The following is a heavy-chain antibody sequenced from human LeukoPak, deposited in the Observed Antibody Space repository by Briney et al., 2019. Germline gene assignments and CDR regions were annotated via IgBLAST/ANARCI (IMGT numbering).Heavy chain of an antibody. V-gene: IGHV4-38-2*02. CDR3: AKSNGYGLIDY. J-gene: IGHJ4*02. CDR1: GYSISSGYY. CDR2: IYHSGRT. D-gene: IGHD5-12*01. Sequence: PSETLSLTCTVSGYSISSGYYWGWIRQPPGKGLEWIGSIYHSGRTFYNPSLKSRVTMYIDTSKNQFFLKLSSVTAADTAMYYCAKSNGYGLIDYWGQGTLVTVSS.